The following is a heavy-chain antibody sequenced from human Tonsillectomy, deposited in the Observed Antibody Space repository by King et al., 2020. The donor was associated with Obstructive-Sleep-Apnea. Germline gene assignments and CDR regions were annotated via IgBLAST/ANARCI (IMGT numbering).Heavy chain of an antibody. D-gene: IGHD2-2*01. Sequence: EVQLVESGGGLVQPGGSLRRSCAASGFTFSTYWVTWVRQAPGKGLEWVANINKDGSETDYVDSVKGRFTISRDNAKNSLYLEMNSLRAEDTAFYYCARVVVVTTASRYFYYGMDVWGQGTTVTVSS. CDR2: INKDGSET. CDR3: ARVVVVTTASRYFYYGMDV. V-gene: IGHV3-7*03. CDR1: GFTFSTYW. J-gene: IGHJ6*02.